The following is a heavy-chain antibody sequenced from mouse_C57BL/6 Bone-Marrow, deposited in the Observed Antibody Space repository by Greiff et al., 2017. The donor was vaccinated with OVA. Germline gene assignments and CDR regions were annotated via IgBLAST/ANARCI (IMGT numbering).Heavy chain of an antibody. CDR1: GFTFSSYA. CDR3: TREGAYYGSSYGYYFDY. J-gene: IGHJ2*01. CDR2: ISSGGDYI. D-gene: IGHD1-1*01. V-gene: IGHV5-9-1*02. Sequence: EVKLVESGEGLVKPGGSLKLSCAASGFTFSSYAMSWVRQTPEKRLEWVAYISSGGDYIYYADTVKGRFTISRDNARNTLYLQMSSLKSEDTAMYYCTREGAYYGSSYGYYFDYWGQGTTLTVSS.